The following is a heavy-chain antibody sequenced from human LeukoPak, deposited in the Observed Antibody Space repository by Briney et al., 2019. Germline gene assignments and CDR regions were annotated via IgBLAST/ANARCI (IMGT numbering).Heavy chain of an antibody. Sequence: GGSLRLSCAASGFTFSGFEMNWVRQAPGKGLEWFSYITSSGNTKHYADSVKGRFTISRDNADNSLSLQMNSLRAEDTAVYFCARESAYCSGVSCYFDYWGQGALVTVSS. J-gene: IGHJ4*02. CDR2: ITSSGNTK. D-gene: IGHD2-15*01. V-gene: IGHV3-48*03. CDR3: ARESAYCSGVSCYFDY. CDR1: GFTFSGFE.